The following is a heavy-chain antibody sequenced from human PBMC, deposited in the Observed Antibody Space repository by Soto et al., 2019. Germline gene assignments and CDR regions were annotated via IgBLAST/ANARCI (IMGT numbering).Heavy chain of an antibody. V-gene: IGHV3-23*01. CDR3: RQSSSSRPDFAYRMDV. CDR1: GFTFSDHA. J-gene: IGHJ6*02. Sequence: EVQLLESGGGLVQPGGSLRLSCAASGFTFSDHAMSWVRQAPGKGLEWVSAISGSAFSGSTHYADSVKGRFTISRDNSMNTLFLQMNSLRAEDTVLYFCRQSSSSRPDFAYRMDVWGQGTTVTVSS. D-gene: IGHD6-6*01. CDR2: ISGSAFSGST.